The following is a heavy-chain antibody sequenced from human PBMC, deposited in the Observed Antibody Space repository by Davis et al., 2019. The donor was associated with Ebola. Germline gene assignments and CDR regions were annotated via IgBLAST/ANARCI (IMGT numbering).Heavy chain of an antibody. Sequence: GESLKIPCAASGFTFSSYSMNWVRQAPGKGLEWVSSISSSSSYIYYADSVKGRFTISRDDANKSLFLQMHSLRVEDTAVYYCARQDGANSDAFDIWGQGTLVTVSS. J-gene: IGHJ3*02. V-gene: IGHV3-21*01. CDR3: ARQDGANSDAFDI. D-gene: IGHD4-23*01. CDR1: GFTFSSYS. CDR2: ISSSSSYI.